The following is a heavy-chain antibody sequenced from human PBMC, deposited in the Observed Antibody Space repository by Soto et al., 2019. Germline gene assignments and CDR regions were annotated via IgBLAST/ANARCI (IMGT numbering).Heavy chain of an antibody. CDR1: GGTFSSYA. J-gene: IGHJ4*02. V-gene: IGHV1-69*13. CDR3: ARSPYDSRSARGGYFDY. Sequence: EASVKVSCKASGGTFSSYAISWVRQAPGQGLEWMGGIIPIFGTANYAQKFQGRVTITADESTSTAYMELSSLRSEDTAVYYCARSPYDSRSARGGYFDYWGQGTLVTVSS. CDR2: IIPIFGTA. D-gene: IGHD3-22*01.